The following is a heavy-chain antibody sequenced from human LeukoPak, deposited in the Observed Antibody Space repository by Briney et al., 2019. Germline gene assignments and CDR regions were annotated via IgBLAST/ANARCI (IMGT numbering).Heavy chain of an antibody. Sequence: GASVKVSCEASGYTFTSYGISWVRQAPGQGLEWMGWISAYNGNTNYAQKLQGRVTMTTDTSTSTAYMELRSLRSDDTAVYYCARVQWQITHDSRAQTDYWGQGTLVTVSS. J-gene: IGHJ4*02. D-gene: IGHD3-22*01. CDR2: ISAYNGNT. CDR1: GYTFTSYG. V-gene: IGHV1-18*01. CDR3: ARVQWQITHDSRAQTDY.